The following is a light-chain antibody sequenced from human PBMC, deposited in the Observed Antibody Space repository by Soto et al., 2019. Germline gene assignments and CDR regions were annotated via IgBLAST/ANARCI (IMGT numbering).Light chain of an antibody. CDR1: HDITSY. V-gene: IGKV1-33*01. CDR2: DAS. CDR3: QHCDSLPS. Sequence: DIQMTQSPSSLSASVGDILTITCQASHDITSYLNWYQHKPGKAPKLLIYDASILEAGVPPRFSGRGSGTDFPLTISGLQPEDVATYYCQHCDSLPSFGPGTTVDFK. J-gene: IGKJ3*01.